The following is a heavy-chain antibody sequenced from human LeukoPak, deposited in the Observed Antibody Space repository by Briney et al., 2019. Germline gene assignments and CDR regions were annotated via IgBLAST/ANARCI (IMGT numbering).Heavy chain of an antibody. CDR3: AKVKGDYYDSSGYFDY. CDR2: IRYDGSNK. CDR1: GFTFTTYW. Sequence: GGSLRLSCAASGFTFTTYWMAWVRQAPGKGLEWVAFIRYDGSNKYYADSVKGRFTISRDNSKNTLYLQMNSLRAEDTAVYYCAKVKGDYYDSSGYFDYWGQGTLVTVSS. D-gene: IGHD3-22*01. V-gene: IGHV3-30*02. J-gene: IGHJ4*02.